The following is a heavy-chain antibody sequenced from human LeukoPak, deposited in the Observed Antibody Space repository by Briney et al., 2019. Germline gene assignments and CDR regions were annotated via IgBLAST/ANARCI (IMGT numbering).Heavy chain of an antibody. CDR1: GYSISSGYY. J-gene: IGHJ4*02. V-gene: IGHV4-38-2*02. CDR3: ARAGDYGDYHFDY. CDR2: IYHSGST. D-gene: IGHD4-17*01. Sequence: SSETLSLTCTVSGYSISSGYYWGWIRQPPGKGLEWIGSIYHSGSTYYNPSLKSRVTISVDTSKNQFSLKLSSVTAADTAVYYCARAGDYGDYHFDYWGQGTLVTVSS.